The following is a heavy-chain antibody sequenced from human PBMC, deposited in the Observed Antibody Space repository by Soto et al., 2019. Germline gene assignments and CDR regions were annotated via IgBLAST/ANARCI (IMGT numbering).Heavy chain of an antibody. CDR3: ASWVTKIYWFDP. CDR2: IYYSGST. Sequence: SETLSLTCTVSGGSISSGGYYWSWIRQHPGKGLEWIGYIYYSGSTYYNPSLKSRVTISVDTSKNQFSLKLSSVTAADTAVYYCASWVTKIYWFDPWGQGTLVTVSS. V-gene: IGHV4-31*03. CDR1: GGSISSGGYY. D-gene: IGHD4-4*01. J-gene: IGHJ5*02.